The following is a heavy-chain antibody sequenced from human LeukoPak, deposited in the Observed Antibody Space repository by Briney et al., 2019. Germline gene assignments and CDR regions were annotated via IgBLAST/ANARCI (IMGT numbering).Heavy chain of an antibody. CDR3: ARSEGSDFWSGYYPYYFDY. D-gene: IGHD3-3*01. CDR1: GGSISSYY. Sequence: SETLSLTCTVSGGSISSYYWSWIRQPPGKGLEWIGYIYYSGSTNYNPSLKSRVTISVDTSKNQFSLKLSSVTAADTAVYYCARSEGSDFWSGYYPYYFDYWGQGTLVTVSS. CDR2: IYYSGST. V-gene: IGHV4-59*01. J-gene: IGHJ4*02.